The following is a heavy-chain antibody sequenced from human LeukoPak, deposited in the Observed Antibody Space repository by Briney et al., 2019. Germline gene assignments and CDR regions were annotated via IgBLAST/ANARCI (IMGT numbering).Heavy chain of an antibody. V-gene: IGHV3-11*04. J-gene: IGHJ5*02. Sequence: GGSLRLSCAASGFTFSDYYMSWIRQAPGKGLEWVSYISSSGSTIYYADSVKGRFTISRDNAKNSLYLQMNSLRAEDTAVYYCARDKSTVAGTWWFDPWGQGTLVTVSS. CDR2: ISSSGSTI. D-gene: IGHD6-19*01. CDR3: ARDKSTVAGTWWFDP. CDR1: GFTFSDYY.